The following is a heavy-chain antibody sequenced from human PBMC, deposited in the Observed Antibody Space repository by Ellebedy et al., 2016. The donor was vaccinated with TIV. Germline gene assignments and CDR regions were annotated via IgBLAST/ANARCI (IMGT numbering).Heavy chain of an antibody. J-gene: IGHJ5*02. V-gene: IGHV3-48*04. CDR1: GFTFSSYS. Sequence: GESLKISCAASGFTFSSYSMNWVRQAPGKGLEWVSYISSSGSTIYYADSVKGRFTISRDNAKNSLYLQMNSLRAEDTAVYYCARKPYYYGSGRPTYNWFDPWGQGTLVTVSS. CDR2: ISSSGSTI. D-gene: IGHD3-10*01. CDR3: ARKPYYYGSGRPTYNWFDP.